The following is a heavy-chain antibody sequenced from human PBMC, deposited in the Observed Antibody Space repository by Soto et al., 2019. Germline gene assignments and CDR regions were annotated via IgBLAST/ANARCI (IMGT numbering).Heavy chain of an antibody. CDR2: INGSGGST. CDR3: AKDLFFGNTYGYFDH. CDR1: GFTFNNYA. Sequence: QLLESGGGLVQPGGSLRLSCAASGFTFNNYAMTWVRQAPGKGLEWVSEINGSGGSTYYADSVKGRFTISRDNSNNTLYLQMNSLRAEDTAVYYCAKDLFFGNTYGYFDHWGQGTLVTGSS. V-gene: IGHV3-23*01. D-gene: IGHD5-18*01. J-gene: IGHJ4*02.